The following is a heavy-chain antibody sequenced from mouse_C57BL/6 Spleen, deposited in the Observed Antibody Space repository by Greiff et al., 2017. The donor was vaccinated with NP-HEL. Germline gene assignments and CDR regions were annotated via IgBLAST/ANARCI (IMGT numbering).Heavy chain of an antibody. CDR2: IYPGGGYT. D-gene: IGHD2-3*01. Sequence: QVQLQQSGAELVRPGTSVKMSCKASGYTFTNYWIGWAKQRPGHGLEWIGDIYPGGGYTNYNEKFKGKATLTADKSSSTAYMQFSSLTSEDSAIYYCARSGPYDGYKFDYWGQGTTLTVSS. CDR3: ARSGPYDGYKFDY. CDR1: GYTFTNYW. J-gene: IGHJ2*01. V-gene: IGHV1-63*01.